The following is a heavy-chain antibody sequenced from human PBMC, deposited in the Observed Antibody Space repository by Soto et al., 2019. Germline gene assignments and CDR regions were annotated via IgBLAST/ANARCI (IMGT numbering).Heavy chain of an antibody. V-gene: IGHV1-69*02. D-gene: IGHD4-17*01. CDR2: IIPILGIA. J-gene: IGHJ3*02. Sequence: SVKVSCKASGGTFSSYTISWVRQAPGQGLEWMGRIIPILGIANYAQKFQGRVTITADKSTSTAYMELSSLRSEDTAVYYCARVDYGDGAAFDIWGQGTMVTVSS. CDR1: GGTFSSYT. CDR3: ARVDYGDGAAFDI.